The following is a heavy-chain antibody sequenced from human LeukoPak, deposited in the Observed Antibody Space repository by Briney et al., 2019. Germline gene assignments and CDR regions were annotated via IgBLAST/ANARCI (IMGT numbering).Heavy chain of an antibody. CDR2: FHSDGITT. CDR3: ARGRYYLDS. CDR1: GFIFSNYW. Sequence: GGSLRLSCAASGFIFSNYWMHWVRQAPGKGLVWVSHFHSDGITTNYADSVKGRFTISRGNAKNMLYLQMNSLRAEDTAVYYCARGRYYLDSWGQGTLVTVSS. V-gene: IGHV3-74*01. J-gene: IGHJ4*02.